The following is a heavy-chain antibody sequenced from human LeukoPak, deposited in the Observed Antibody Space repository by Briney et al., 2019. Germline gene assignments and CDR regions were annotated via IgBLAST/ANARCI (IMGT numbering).Heavy chain of an antibody. D-gene: IGHD2-2*02. Sequence: GGSLRLSCAASGFTFSSYAMSWVRQAPGKGLEWVSAISGSGGSTYYADSVRGRFTISRDNSKNTLYLQMNSLRAEDTAVYYCAKDRGRYCSSTSCNRAGGFDYWGQGTLVTVSS. J-gene: IGHJ4*02. CDR3: AKDRGRYCSSTSCNRAGGFDY. V-gene: IGHV3-23*01. CDR2: ISGSGGST. CDR1: GFTFSSYA.